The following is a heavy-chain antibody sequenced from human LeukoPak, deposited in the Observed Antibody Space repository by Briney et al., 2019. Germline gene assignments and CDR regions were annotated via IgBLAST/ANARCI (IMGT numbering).Heavy chain of an antibody. Sequence: ASVKVSCKASGYTFTGSYMHWVRQAPGQGLEWMGWISAYNGNTNYAQKLQGRVTMTTDTSTSTAYMELRSLRSDDTAVYYCARAVVHRIVGATGYFDLWGRGTLVTVSS. CDR1: GYTFTGSY. J-gene: IGHJ2*01. V-gene: IGHV1-18*04. CDR2: ISAYNGNT. CDR3: ARAVVHRIVGATGYFDL. D-gene: IGHD1-26*01.